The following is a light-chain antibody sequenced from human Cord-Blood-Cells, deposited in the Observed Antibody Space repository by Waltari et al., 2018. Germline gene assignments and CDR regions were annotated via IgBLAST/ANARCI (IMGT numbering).Light chain of an antibody. CDR2: DVS. CDR3: CSYAGSYTLV. CDR1: SSDVGGYNY. J-gene: IGLJ2*01. V-gene: IGLV2-11*01. Sequence: QSALTQPRSVSGSPGQSVTISCTGTSSDVGGYNYVSWYQQPPGKAPKLMISDVSKRPAGVPDRFSGSKSGNTASLTISGLQAEDEADYYCCSYAGSYTLVFGGGTKLTVL.